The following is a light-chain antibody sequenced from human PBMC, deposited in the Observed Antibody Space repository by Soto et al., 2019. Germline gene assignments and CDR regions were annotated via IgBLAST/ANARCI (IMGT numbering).Light chain of an antibody. CDR2: YDN. CDR1: NIGSKS. V-gene: IGLV3-21*04. CDR3: QVWDSSSDHVV. J-gene: IGLJ2*01. Sequence: SYELTQPPSVSVAPGKTARITCGGNNIGSKSVHWYQQKPGQAPVLVIYYDNDRPSGIPERFSGSNSGNTATLTISRLEAGDEADYYCQVWDSSSDHVVFGGGTKVTVL.